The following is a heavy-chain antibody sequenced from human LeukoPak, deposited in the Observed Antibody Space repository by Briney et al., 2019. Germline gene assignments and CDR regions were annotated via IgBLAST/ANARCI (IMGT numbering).Heavy chain of an antibody. D-gene: IGHD3-16*01. CDR3: ARRGKGLGYYMDV. Sequence: ASVKVSCRASGYTFTSYDIKWVRQATGQGLEWMGRMNPNSGNTDYAQKFQGRVTMTRNTSISTAYMELSSLTSEDTAMYYCARRGKGLGYYMDVWGKGTTVTISS. J-gene: IGHJ6*03. V-gene: IGHV1-8*01. CDR1: GYTFTSYD. CDR2: MNPNSGNT.